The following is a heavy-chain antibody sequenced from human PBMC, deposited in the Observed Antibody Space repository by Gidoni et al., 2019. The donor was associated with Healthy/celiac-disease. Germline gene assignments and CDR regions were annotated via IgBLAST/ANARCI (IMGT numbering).Heavy chain of an antibody. CDR2: INHSGST. Sequence: QVQLQQWGAGLLKPSETLSLTCAVYGGSFSGSYWSWIRQPPGKGLEWIGEINHSGSTNYNPSLKSRVTISVDTSKNQFSLKLSSVTAADTAVYYCAATPSGYSSGWLFDYWGQGTLVTVSS. J-gene: IGHJ4*02. CDR1: GGSFSGSY. CDR3: AATPSGYSSGWLFDY. V-gene: IGHV4-34*01. D-gene: IGHD6-19*01.